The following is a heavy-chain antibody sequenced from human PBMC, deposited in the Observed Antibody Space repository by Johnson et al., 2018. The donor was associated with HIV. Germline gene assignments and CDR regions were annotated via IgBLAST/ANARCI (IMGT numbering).Heavy chain of an antibody. V-gene: IGHV3-66*01. CDR3: ARYCSGGSCYSVWQKNYAFDI. D-gene: IGHD2-15*01. J-gene: IGHJ3*02. CDR2: IYSDDST. Sequence: VQLVESGGGVVRPGGSLRLSCAASGFTVSTNYMSWVRQAPGKGLDWVSVIYSDDSTYYADSVQGRFTLSRDNSKNTLYLQLNSLRAEDTAVYYCARYCSGGSCYSVWQKNYAFDIWCQGTMVTVSS. CDR1: GFTVSTNY.